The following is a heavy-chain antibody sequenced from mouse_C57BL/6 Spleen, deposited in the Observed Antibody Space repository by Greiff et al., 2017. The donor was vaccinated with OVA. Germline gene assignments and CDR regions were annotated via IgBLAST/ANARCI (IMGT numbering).Heavy chain of an antibody. CDR1: GYSFTGYY. CDR2: INPSTGGT. CDR3: ASHYYGSSNDPWWDY. D-gene: IGHD1-1*01. J-gene: IGHJ3*01. Sequence: VQLQQSGPELVKPGASVKISCKASGYSFTGYYMNWVKQSPEKSLEWIGEINPSTGGTTYNQKFKAKATLTVDKSSSTAYMQLKSLTSEDSAVYYSASHYYGSSNDPWWDYWGQGTLGTVSA. V-gene: IGHV1-42*01.